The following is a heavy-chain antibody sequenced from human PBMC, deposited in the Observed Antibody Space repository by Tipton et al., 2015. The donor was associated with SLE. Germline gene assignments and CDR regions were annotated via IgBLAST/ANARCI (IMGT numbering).Heavy chain of an antibody. V-gene: IGHV4-59*12. J-gene: IGHJ4*02. Sequence: TLSLTCTVSGGSISSYYWSWIRQPPGKGLEWIGYIYYSGSTNYNPSLKSRVTISVDTSKNQFSLKLSSVTAADTAVYYCARAPLASPFDYWGQGTLVTVSS. CDR3: ARAPLASPFDY. CDR1: GGSISSYY. CDR2: IYYSGST.